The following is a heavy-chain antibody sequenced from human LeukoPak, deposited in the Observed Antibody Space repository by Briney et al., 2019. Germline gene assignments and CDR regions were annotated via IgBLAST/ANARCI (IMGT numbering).Heavy chain of an antibody. CDR1: GFTFSSYG. V-gene: IGHV3-30*02. J-gene: IGHJ4*02. Sequence: PGGSLRLSCAASGFTFSSYGMHWVRQAPGKGLEWVAFIRYDGSNKYYADSVKGRFTISRDNSKNTLYLQMNSLRAEDTAVYYCAEDHDYVWGSYHDHYYFDYWGQGTLVTVSS. D-gene: IGHD3-16*02. CDR3: AEDHDYVWGSYHDHYYFDY. CDR2: IRYDGSNK.